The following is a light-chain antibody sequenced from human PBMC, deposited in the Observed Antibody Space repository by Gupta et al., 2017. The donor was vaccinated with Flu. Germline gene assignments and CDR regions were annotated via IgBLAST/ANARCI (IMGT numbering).Light chain of an antibody. Sequence: QSVLSQPPSASGPPGPRVTISCSGSTSTIGSNFIYWSQQPPGTAPKLLTYRNNQRPSGVPDRFSGSKSGTSASLVISGLRSEDEADYYCATWDDSLSGVVFGGGTKVTVL. J-gene: IGLJ2*01. CDR3: ATWDDSLSGVV. CDR1: TSTIGSNF. V-gene: IGLV1-47*01. CDR2: RNN.